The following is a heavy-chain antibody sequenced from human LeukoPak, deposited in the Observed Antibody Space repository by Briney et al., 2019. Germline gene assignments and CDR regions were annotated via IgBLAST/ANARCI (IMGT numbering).Heavy chain of an antibody. D-gene: IGHD6-13*01. Sequence: SETLSLTCTVSGDSISFYYWSWIRQPPGKGLEWIGYIYYSGGTDYNPSLKSRVTISVDSSKNQFSLNLTSVTAADTAVYYCARSFLSAAVFYFDSWGRGTQVTVSS. V-gene: IGHV4-59*01. CDR2: IYYSGGT. CDR3: ARSFLSAAVFYFDS. J-gene: IGHJ4*02. CDR1: GDSISFYY.